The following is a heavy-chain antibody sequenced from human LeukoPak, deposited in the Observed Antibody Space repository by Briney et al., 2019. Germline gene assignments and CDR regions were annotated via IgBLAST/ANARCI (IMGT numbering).Heavy chain of an antibody. D-gene: IGHD3-10*01. V-gene: IGHV4-59*08. CDR3: ARRGLPFGANWFDP. J-gene: IGHJ5*02. CDR2: IYYSGST. Sequence: SETLSLTCTVSGGSISSYYWSWIRQPPGKGLEWIGYIYYSGSTNYNPSLKSRVTISVDTSKNQFSLKLSSVTAADTAVYYCARRGLPFGANWFDPWGQGTLVTVSS. CDR1: GGSISSYY.